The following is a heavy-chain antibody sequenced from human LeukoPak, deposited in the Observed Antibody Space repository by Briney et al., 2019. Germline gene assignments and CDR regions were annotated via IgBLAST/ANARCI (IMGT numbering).Heavy chain of an antibody. Sequence: SETLSLTCAVYGGSFSGYYWSWIRQPPGKGLEWIGYIYYSGSTNYNPSLKSRVTISVDTSKNQFSLKLSSVTAADTAVYYCARHYYDSSGPFDYWGQGTLVTVSS. J-gene: IGHJ4*02. CDR3: ARHYYDSSGPFDY. CDR1: GGSFSGYY. CDR2: IYYSGST. D-gene: IGHD3-22*01. V-gene: IGHV4-59*01.